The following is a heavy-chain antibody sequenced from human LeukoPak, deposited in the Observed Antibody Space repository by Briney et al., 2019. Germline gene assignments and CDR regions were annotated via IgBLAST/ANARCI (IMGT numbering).Heavy chain of an antibody. Sequence: GGSLRLSCAASGFIFYNAWLDWVRQAPGKGLEWVGRIKSKTDGGTADYPAPVKGRFTISRDDSTNTLFLQMNSLRAEDTAVYYCARARDNYDISGFSALDYWGQGTLATVSS. CDR1: GFIFYNAW. CDR2: IKSKTDGGTA. J-gene: IGHJ4*02. V-gene: IGHV3-15*01. D-gene: IGHD3-22*01. CDR3: ARARDNYDISGFSALDY.